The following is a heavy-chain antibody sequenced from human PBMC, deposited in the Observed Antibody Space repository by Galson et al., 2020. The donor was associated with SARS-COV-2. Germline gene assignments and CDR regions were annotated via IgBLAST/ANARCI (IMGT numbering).Heavy chain of an antibody. J-gene: IGHJ4*02. CDR1: GFSLSTSGMC. CDR3: ARQYNALSGASDH. CDR2: IDWDDDK. Sequence: SGPTLVKPTQTLTLTCTFSGFSLSTSGMCVNWIRHPPGKAPEWFARIDWDDDKYYSTSLKTRLTISKDTTKNQVVLIMTSMDPMDTATYYCARQYNALSGASDHWGQGTLVTVSS. D-gene: IGHD1-20*01. V-gene: IGHV2-70*11.